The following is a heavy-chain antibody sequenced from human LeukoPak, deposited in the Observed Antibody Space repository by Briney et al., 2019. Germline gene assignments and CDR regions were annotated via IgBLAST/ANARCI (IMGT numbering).Heavy chain of an antibody. CDR2: ISGSGGST. CDR1: GFTFSSYG. CDR3: AKLGYCSGGSCYGIDY. J-gene: IGHJ4*02. V-gene: IGHV3-23*01. D-gene: IGHD2-15*01. Sequence: PGGSLRLSCAASGFTFSSYGMSWVRQAPGKGLEWVSSISGSGGSTYYADSVKGRFTISRDNSKNTLYLQMNSLRAEDTAVYYCAKLGYCSGGSCYGIDYWGQGTLVTVSS.